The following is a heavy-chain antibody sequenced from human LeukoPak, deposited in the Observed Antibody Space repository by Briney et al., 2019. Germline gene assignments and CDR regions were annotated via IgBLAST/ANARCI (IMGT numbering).Heavy chain of an antibody. Sequence: SETLSLTCTVSGGSISGFYWSWIRQPAGKGLEWIGRIYPSGGTNYNPSLRRRVTISVDTSKNQFSLKLSSVTAADTAVYYCARGRLDGWFDPWGQGTLVTVSS. V-gene: IGHV4-4*07. J-gene: IGHJ5*02. CDR1: GGSISGFY. D-gene: IGHD5-24*01. CDR3: ARGRLDGWFDP. CDR2: IYPSGGT.